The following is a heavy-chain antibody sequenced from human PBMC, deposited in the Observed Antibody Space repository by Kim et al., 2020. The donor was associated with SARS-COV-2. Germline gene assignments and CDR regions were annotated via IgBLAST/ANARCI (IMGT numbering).Heavy chain of an antibody. D-gene: IGHD1-26*01. V-gene: IGHV4-39*01. Sequence: TYYNPSLKSRVTISVDMSKTQFSLKLSSVTAADTAVYYCARRIRVGALEYWGQGILVTVSS. CDR2: T. J-gene: IGHJ4*02. CDR3: ARRIRVGALEY.